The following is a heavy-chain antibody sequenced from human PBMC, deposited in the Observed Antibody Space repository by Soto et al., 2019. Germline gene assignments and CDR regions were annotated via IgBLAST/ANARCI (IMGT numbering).Heavy chain of an antibody. D-gene: IGHD6-6*01. CDR3: AREIRIAARPATTCYMDV. J-gene: IGHJ6*03. CDR1: SGSISSSNW. V-gene: IGHV4-4*02. Sequence: PSETLSLTCAVSSGSISSSNWWSWVRQPPGKGLEWIGEIYHSGSTNYNPSLKSRVTISVDKSKNQFSLKLSSVTAADTAVYYCAREIRIAARPATTCYMDVWGKGTTVTVSS. CDR2: IYHSGST.